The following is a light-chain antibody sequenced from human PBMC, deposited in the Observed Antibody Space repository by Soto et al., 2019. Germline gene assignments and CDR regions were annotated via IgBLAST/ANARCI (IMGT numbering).Light chain of an antibody. CDR3: QRFNNWPL. Sequence: EIVMTQSPATLSVSPGERATLSCRASQSVSDNLAWYQQRPGQAPRLLIYDASTRATGIPARFSGSGSGTEFTLTISSLQSEDFAVYYCQRFNNWPLFGQGTKVDIK. V-gene: IGKV3-15*01. J-gene: IGKJ1*01. CDR1: QSVSDN. CDR2: DAS.